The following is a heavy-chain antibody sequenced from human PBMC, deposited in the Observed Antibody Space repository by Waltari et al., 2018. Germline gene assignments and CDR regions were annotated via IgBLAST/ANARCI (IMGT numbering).Heavy chain of an antibody. Sequence: QVQLQESGPGLVKPSETLSLTCTVSGGSISSYYWSWIRQPPGTGLEWIGYIYYSGSTNYNPSLKSRVTISVDTSKNQFSLKLSSVTAADTAVYYCARHGVGITGTTSHYYYGMDVWGQGTTVTVSS. CDR2: IYYSGST. CDR1: GGSISSYY. CDR3: ARHGVGITGTTSHYYYGMDV. J-gene: IGHJ6*02. V-gene: IGHV4-59*08. D-gene: IGHD1-7*01.